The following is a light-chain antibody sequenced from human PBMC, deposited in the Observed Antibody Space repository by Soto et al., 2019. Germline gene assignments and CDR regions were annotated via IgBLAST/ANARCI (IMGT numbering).Light chain of an antibody. CDR3: HHYGDSPQT. V-gene: IGKV3-20*01. J-gene: IGKJ1*01. CDR2: GSS. CDR1: QSLSSSY. Sequence: EIVLTQSPGTLSLSPGERATLSCRASQSLSSSYFAWYQQKPGQAPRLLIYGSSNRATGIPDRFSGSGSGTDFTLTISRLEPGDFAVYYCHHYGDSPQTFGQGTKVEVK.